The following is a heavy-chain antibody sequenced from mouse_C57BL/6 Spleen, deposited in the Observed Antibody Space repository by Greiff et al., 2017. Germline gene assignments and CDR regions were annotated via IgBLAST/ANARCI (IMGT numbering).Heavy chain of an antibody. D-gene: IGHD2-3*01. CDR3: ARIYDWYLDV. J-gene: IGHJ1*03. Sequence: QVQLKQPGAELVKPGASVKMSCKASGYTFTSYWITWVKQRPGQGLEWIGDIYPGSGSTNYNEKFKSKATLTVDTSSSTAYMQLSSLTSEDSAVYYCARIYDWYLDVWGTGTAVTVSS. CDR2: IYPGSGST. CDR1: GYTFTSYW. V-gene: IGHV1-55*01.